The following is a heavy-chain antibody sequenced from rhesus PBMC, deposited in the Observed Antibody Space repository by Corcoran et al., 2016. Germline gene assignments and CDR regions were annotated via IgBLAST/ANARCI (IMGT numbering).Heavy chain of an antibody. D-gene: IGHD3-28*01. CDR3: ARDLAGYYGSGLGY. J-gene: IGHJ4*01. CDR1: GYSISSGYY. Sequence: QVQLQESGPGLVKPSETLSLTCAVSGYSISSGYYWSWIRQPPGKGLEWIGYITYSGSHSYNPSLMSRVTISRDTSQTQFSLKLSAVTAADTAVYYCARDLAGYYGSGLGYWGQGVLVTVSS. CDR2: ITYSGSH. V-gene: IGHV4-122*02.